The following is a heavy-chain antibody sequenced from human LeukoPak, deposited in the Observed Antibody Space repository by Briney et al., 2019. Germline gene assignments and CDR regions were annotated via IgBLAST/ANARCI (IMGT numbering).Heavy chain of an antibody. J-gene: IGHJ4*02. CDR1: GFTFTTYA. CDR2: ISGSGGGT. D-gene: IGHD6-13*01. CDR3: ARAPSQQLVLSYYFDY. Sequence: GGSLRLSCATSGFTFTTYALTWVRQTPGKGLEWVSSISGSGGGTYYADSVKGRFTISRDNAKNSLYLQMNSLRAEDTAVYYCARAPSQQLVLSYYFDYWGQGTLVTVSS. V-gene: IGHV3-23*01.